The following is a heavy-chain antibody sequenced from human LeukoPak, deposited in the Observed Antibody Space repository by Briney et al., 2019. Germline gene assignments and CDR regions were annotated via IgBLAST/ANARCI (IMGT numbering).Heavy chain of an antibody. V-gene: IGHV1-8*01. D-gene: IGHD3-22*01. CDR2: MDPNSGNT. CDR3: ARTYYYDSADFRILYGLDV. Sequence: GASVKVSCKASGFVFTSYGFTWVRQASGQGLEWMGWMDPNSGNTGYAQKFQGRVTMTRNTSIRTAYMELSSLRSEDTAVYYCARTYYYDSADFRILYGLDVWGQGTTVTVSS. CDR1: GFVFTSYG. J-gene: IGHJ6*02.